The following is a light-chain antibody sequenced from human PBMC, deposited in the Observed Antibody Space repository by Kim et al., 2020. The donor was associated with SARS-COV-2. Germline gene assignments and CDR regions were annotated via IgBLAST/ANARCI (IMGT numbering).Light chain of an antibody. V-gene: IGLV2-14*03. CDR3: NSYTSSSTYVV. J-gene: IGLJ2*01. CDR1: SSDVGGYNC. CDR2: DVS. Sequence: QSVLTQPASVSGSPGQSITISCTGTSSDVGGYNCVSWYQQHPGKAPKLMIYDVSNRPSGVSTRFSGSKSGNTASLTISGLQAEDEADYYCNSYTSSSTYVVFGGGTKVTVL.